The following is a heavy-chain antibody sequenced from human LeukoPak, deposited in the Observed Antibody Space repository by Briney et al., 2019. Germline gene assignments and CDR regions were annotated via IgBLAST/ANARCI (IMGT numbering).Heavy chain of an antibody. Sequence: ASVKVSCKASGYTFTSYAMNWVRQAPGQGLEWMGWINTNTGNPTYAQGFTGRFVFSLDTSVSTAYLQISSLKAEDTAVYYCASSSPAGLLWFGNIDYWGQGTLVTVSS. J-gene: IGHJ4*02. D-gene: IGHD3-10*01. CDR2: INTNTGNP. CDR3: ASSSPAGLLWFGNIDY. CDR1: GYTFTSYA. V-gene: IGHV7-4-1*02.